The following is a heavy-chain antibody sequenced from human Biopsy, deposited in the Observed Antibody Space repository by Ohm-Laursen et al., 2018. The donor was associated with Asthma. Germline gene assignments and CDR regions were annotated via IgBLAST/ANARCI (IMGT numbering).Heavy chain of an antibody. Sequence: GASVKVSCKASGGSFSNFAFSWVRQAPGHGLEWMGPILTKFDITSYAEKFQGRVTITADKSTSTTYMELSRLRSEDTAVYYCARSYDTDSYPVLVLDYWGQGTLVTVSS. CDR3: ARSYDTDSYPVLVLDY. J-gene: IGHJ4*02. CDR2: ILTKFDIT. CDR1: GGSFSNFA. D-gene: IGHD3-22*01. V-gene: IGHV1-69*10.